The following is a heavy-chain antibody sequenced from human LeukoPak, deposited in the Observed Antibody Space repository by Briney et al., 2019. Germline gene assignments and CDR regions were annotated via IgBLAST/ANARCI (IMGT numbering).Heavy chain of an antibody. CDR1: DYTFTNYG. CDR3: ARGAIVVVPAASVLDAFDI. CDR2: ISAYNGNT. Sequence: ASVKVSCKASDYTFTNYGVSWVRQAPGQGLEWLGRISAYNGNTNYAQKLQGRVTMTTDTSTSTAYMELRSLRSDDTAVYYCARGAIVVVPAASVLDAFDIWGQGTMVTVSS. V-gene: IGHV1-18*01. J-gene: IGHJ3*02. D-gene: IGHD2-2*01.